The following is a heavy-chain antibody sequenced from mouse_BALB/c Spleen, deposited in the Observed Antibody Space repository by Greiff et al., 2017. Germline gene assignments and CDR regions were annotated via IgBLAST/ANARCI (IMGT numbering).Heavy chain of an antibody. CDR1: GYAFTNYL. Sequence: VQLQQSGAELVRPGTSVKVSCKASGYAFTNYLIEWVKQRPGQGLEWIGVINPGSGGTNYNEKFKGKATLTADKSSSTAYMQLSSLTSDDSAVYFCARNYRYEILGAMDYWGQGTSVTVSS. CDR2: INPGSGGT. V-gene: IGHV1-54*01. J-gene: IGHJ4*01. CDR3: ARNYRYEILGAMDY. D-gene: IGHD2-14*01.